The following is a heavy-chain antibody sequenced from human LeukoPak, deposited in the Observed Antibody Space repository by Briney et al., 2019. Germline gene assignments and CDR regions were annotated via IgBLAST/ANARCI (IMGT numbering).Heavy chain of an antibody. CDR3: ARAHTKNTIFGVVIFRAETGGRYYFDY. J-gene: IGHJ4*02. CDR1: GYTFTGYY. CDR2: INPNSGGT. V-gene: IGHV1-2*02. Sequence: ASVKVSCKASGYTFTGYYMHWVRQAPGQGLEWMGWINPNSGGTNYAQKFQGRVTMTRDTSISTAYMELSRLRSDDTAVYYCARAHTKNTIFGVVIFRAETGGRYYFDYWGQGTLVTVSS. D-gene: IGHD3-3*01.